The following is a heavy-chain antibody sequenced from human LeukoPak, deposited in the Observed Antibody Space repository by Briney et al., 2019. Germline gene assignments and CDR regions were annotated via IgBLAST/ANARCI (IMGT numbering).Heavy chain of an antibody. CDR1: GFTFSSYW. J-gene: IGHJ4*02. D-gene: IGHD5-18*01. V-gene: IGHV3-74*01. CDR3: ARGYSYGYGIDY. Sequence: AGGSLRLSCAASGFTFSSYWMHWVRQAPGKGLVWVSRINSDGSSTSYADSVKGRFTISRDNAKNTLYLRMNSLRAEDTAVYYCARGYSYGYGIDYWGQGTLVTVSS. CDR2: INSDGSST.